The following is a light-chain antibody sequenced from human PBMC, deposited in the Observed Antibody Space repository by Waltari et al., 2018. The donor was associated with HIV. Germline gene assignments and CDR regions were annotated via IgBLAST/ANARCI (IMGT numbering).Light chain of an antibody. CDR3: LQLSGLPRT. CDR1: QDIKNN. Sequence: DIQMTQSPSSLSASVGDRVTIPCRAGQDIKNNLGWYQQKPGKAPRRLIYSASTLHTGVPSRFRGGGSGTDFTLSIDGLQPEDAANYFCLQLSGLPRTFGQGT. V-gene: IGKV1-17*01. J-gene: IGKJ1*01. CDR2: SAS.